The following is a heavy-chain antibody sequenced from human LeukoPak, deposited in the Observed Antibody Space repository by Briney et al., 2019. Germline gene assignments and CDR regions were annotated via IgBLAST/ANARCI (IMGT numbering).Heavy chain of an antibody. CDR3: AVIAAAGMFWFDP. Sequence: ASVKVSCKASGYTFASYGISWVRQAPGQGLEWMGWISAYNGNTNYAQKLQGRVTMTTDTSTGTAYMELRSLRSDDTAVYYCAVIAAAGMFWFDPWGQGTLVTVSS. CDR2: ISAYNGNT. D-gene: IGHD6-13*01. J-gene: IGHJ5*02. V-gene: IGHV1-18*01. CDR1: GYTFASYG.